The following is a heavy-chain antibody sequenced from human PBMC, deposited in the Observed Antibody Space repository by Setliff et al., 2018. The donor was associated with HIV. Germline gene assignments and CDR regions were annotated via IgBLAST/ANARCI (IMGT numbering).Heavy chain of an antibody. J-gene: IGHJ4*02. Sequence: SETLSLTCTVSGGSIINTRYYWGWMRQTPGKGLEWIGRIYHSGTTYYNPTLKSRVTRSVVTSKNQFSLKLSSVTAADTAVYYWARGTLYYDYVWGTPFPFDYWGQGTLFTVSS. D-gene: IGHD3-16*01. V-gene: IGHV4-39*07. CDR3: ARGTLYYDYVWGTPFPFDY. CDR2: IYHSGTT. CDR1: GGSIINTRYY.